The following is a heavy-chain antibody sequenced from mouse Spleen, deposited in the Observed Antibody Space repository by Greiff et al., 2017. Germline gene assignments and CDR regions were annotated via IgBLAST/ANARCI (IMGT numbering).Heavy chain of an antibody. CDR3: ARRSLYDGGFDV. CDR2: INPNNGGT. J-gene: IGHJ1*01. D-gene: IGHD2-3*01. CDR1: GYTFTDYN. V-gene: IGHV1-22*01. Sequence: EVKLVESGPELVKPGASVKMSCKASGYTFTDYNMHWVKQSHGKSLEWIGYINPNNGGTSYNQKFKGKATLTVNKYSSTAYMELRSLTSEDSAVYYCARRSLYDGGFDVWGAGTTVTVSS.